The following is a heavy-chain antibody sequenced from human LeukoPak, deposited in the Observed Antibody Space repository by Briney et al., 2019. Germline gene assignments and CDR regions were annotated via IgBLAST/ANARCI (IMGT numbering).Heavy chain of an antibody. D-gene: IGHD3-22*01. CDR3: ARIPRMADYYDSSGSDY. J-gene: IGHJ4*02. CDR2: ISSSSSYI. Sequence: GGSLRLSCAASGFTFSDHALNWVRQAPGKGLEWVSSISSSSSYIYYADSVKGRFTISRDNAKNSLYLQMNSLRAEDTAVYYCARIPRMADYYDSSGSDYWGQGTLVTVSS. V-gene: IGHV3-21*01. CDR1: GFTFSDHA.